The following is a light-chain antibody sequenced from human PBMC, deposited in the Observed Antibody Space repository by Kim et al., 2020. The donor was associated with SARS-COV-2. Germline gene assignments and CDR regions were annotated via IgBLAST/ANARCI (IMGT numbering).Light chain of an antibody. J-gene: IGLJ1*01. CDR3: CAYAGSYTFYV. CDR1: SSDVGAYNY. CDR2: DVS. V-gene: IGLV2-11*01. Sequence: QSALTQPRSVSGSPGQSVTISCTGTSSDVGAYNYVSRYQQHPGKAPKLMIYDVSKRPSGVPDRFSGSKSGNTASLTISGLLAEDEGDYYCCAYAGSYTFYVFGTGTKVTVL.